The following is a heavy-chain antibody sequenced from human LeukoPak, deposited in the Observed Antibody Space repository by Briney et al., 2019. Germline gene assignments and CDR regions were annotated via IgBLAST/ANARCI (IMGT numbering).Heavy chain of an antibody. D-gene: IGHD3-22*01. CDR3: AREGPYDSSDYLRAFDI. CDR2: IYYSGRT. V-gene: IGHV4-30-4*08. CDR1: GGSISSGGYY. J-gene: IGHJ3*02. Sequence: SETLSLTCTVSGGSISSGGYYWNWIRQPPGKGLEWIGYIYYSGRTYYNPSLKSRFTISVDTSKNQFSLKLSSVNAADTAVYYCAREGPYDSSDYLRAFDIWGQGTMVTVSS.